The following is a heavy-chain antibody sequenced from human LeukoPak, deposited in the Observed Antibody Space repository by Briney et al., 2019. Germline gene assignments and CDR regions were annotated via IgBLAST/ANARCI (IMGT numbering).Heavy chain of an antibody. CDR3: ARSATITVSHVDC. CDR1: GFTFSSYS. CDR2: ISGSGTTK. J-gene: IGHJ4*02. D-gene: IGHD4-17*01. Sequence: SGGSLRLSCAASGFTFSSYSIYWVRQTPGKGLEWVSYISGSGTTKYYADSVRGRFTFSRDNAKNSVYLQMNSLRGEDTAVYFCARSATITVSHVDCWGQGTVVTVSS. V-gene: IGHV3-48*01.